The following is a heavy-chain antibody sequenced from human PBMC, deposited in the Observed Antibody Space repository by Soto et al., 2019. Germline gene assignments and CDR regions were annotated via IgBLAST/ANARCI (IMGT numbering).Heavy chain of an antibody. V-gene: IGHV2-5*01. D-gene: IGHD4-17*01. CDR2: IYWNDDS. Sequence: QITLKESGPTLVKPTQTLTLTCTFSGFSRTTGGAGVVWIRQPPGKALEWLALIYWNDDSLYSPSLNSRLTIPKDTSKNLVVRRMINMAPVDTSTYYCASRVYGDYPRENWFDPWGQGILVIVYS. CDR3: ASRVYGDYPRENWFDP. CDR1: GFSRTTGGAG. J-gene: IGHJ5*02.